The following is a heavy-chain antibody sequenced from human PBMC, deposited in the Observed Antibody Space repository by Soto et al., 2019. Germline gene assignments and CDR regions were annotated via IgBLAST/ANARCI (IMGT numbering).Heavy chain of an antibody. J-gene: IGHJ4*02. CDR1: GFTFDDYA. V-gene: IGHV3-9*01. D-gene: IGHD3-3*01. CDR2: ISWNSGSI. Sequence: EVQLVESGGGLVQPGRSLRLSCAASGFTFDDYAMHWVRQAPGKGLEWVSGISWNSGSIGYADSVKGRFTISRDNAKNSLYLQMNSLRAEDTALYYCAKGTVTYYDFWSGYRDYFDYWGQGTLVTVSS. CDR3: AKGTVTYYDFWSGYRDYFDY.